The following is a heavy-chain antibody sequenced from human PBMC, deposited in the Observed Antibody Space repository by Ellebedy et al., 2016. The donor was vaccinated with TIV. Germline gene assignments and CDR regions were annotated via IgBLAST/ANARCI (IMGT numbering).Heavy chain of an antibody. J-gene: IGHJ4*02. CDR3: SRDGREWSRDY. CDR1: GFTFSISG. Sequence: GESLKISXAASGFTFSISGMTWVRQRPGKGLEWVATVSRGREAYYADPFKGRFFISRDNDLNSVFLQLNNLRVEDTAVYYCSRDGREWSRDYWGQGTLVTVSS. CDR2: VSRGREA. V-gene: IGHV3-21*06. D-gene: IGHD3-3*01.